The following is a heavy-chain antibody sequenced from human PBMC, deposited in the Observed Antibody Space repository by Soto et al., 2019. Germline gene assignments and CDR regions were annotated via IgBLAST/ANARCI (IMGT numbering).Heavy chain of an antibody. CDR3: ARGLSSGWFDY. Sequence: PGGSLRLSCAASGFTFSNYSMNWVRQAPGKGLEWVSSFSSTSKYIYYADSVKGRFTISRDNAKKSLYLQMNSLRVEDTAVYYCARGLSSGWFDYWGQGILVTVSS. CDR2: FSSTSKYI. CDR1: GFTFSNYS. J-gene: IGHJ5*01. D-gene: IGHD6-19*01. V-gene: IGHV3-21*01.